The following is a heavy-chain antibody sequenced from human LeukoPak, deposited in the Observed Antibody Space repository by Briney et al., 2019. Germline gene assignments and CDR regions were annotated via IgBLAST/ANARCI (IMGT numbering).Heavy chain of an antibody. Sequence: PGGSLRLSCAASGFTFSDYYMSWIRQAPGKGLEWVSYISSSGSTIYYADSVKGRFTISRDNAKNSLYLQMNSLRAEDTAVYYCARHPYYYGSGTRHYYMDFWGKGTPVTISS. D-gene: IGHD3-10*01. J-gene: IGHJ6*03. CDR3: ARHPYYYGSGTRHYYMDF. V-gene: IGHV3-11*01. CDR2: ISSSGSTI. CDR1: GFTFSDYY.